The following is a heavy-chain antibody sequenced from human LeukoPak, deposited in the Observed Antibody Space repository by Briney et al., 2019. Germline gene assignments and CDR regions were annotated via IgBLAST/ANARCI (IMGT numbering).Heavy chain of an antibody. D-gene: IGHD4-17*01. J-gene: IGHJ5*02. CDR3: ARGPSVTSIGGP. V-gene: IGHV4-59*01. CDR1: GGSISHYY. CDR2: TYYGGST. Sequence: SETLSLTCAVSGGSISHYYWSWIRQPPEKGLEWIGYTYYGGSTKFNPSLKSRVAISVDTSKKQFSLNLTSVTAADTAVYYCARGPSVTSIGGPWGQGTLVTVSA.